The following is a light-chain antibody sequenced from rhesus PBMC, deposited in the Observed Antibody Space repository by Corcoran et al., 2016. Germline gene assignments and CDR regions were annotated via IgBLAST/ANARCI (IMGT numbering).Light chain of an antibody. Sequence: DIQMTQSPSSLSAFVGDRVIITCRASQTIGNFLIWYQQKPGKVPKVLIFDASTLQSGVPFRFSGSGSGTDFHLTISSLQPEDFATDYCQQHNSLPYSFGQGTKVEIK. J-gene: IGKJ2*01. V-gene: IGKV1-44*03. CDR1: QTIGNF. CDR2: DAS. CDR3: QQHNSLPYS.